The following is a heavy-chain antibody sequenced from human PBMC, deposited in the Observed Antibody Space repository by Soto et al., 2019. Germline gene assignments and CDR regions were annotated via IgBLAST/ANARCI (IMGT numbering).Heavy chain of an antibody. Sequence: EVQLVESGGGLVQPGGSLRLSCAASGFTFSSYSMNWVRQAPGKGLEWVSYISSSSSTIYYADSVKGRFTISRDNAKNSLYLQMNSLRDEDTAVYYCAREMCELHLSAYGMDVWGQGTTVTVSS. CDR1: GFTFSSYS. CDR3: AREMCELHLSAYGMDV. J-gene: IGHJ6*02. D-gene: IGHD1-26*01. CDR2: ISSSSSTI. V-gene: IGHV3-48*02.